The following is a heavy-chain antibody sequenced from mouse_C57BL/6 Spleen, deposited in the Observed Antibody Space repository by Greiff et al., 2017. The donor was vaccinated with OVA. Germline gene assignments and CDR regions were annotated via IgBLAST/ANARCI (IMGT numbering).Heavy chain of an antibody. CDR1: GFSLTSYG. D-gene: IGHD1-1*01. J-gene: IGHJ4*01. CDR2: IWSDGST. V-gene: IGHV2-6-1*01. CDR3: ARQHYGSSYYYAMDY. Sequence: QVQLKESGPGLVAPSQSLSITCTVSGFSLTSYGVHWVRQPPGKGLEWLVVIWSDGSTTYNSALKSRLSISKDNSKSHVFLKMNSLQTDDTAMYYCARQHYGSSYYYAMDYWGQGTSVTVSS.